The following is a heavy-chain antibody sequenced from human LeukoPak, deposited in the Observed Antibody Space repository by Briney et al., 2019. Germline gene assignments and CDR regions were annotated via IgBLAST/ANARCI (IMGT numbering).Heavy chain of an antibody. D-gene: IGHD3-22*01. J-gene: IGHJ4*02. V-gene: IGHV4-30-2*01. CDR1: GGSISSGGYY. CDR2: IYHSGST. CDR3: ARQIVVSYFDY. Sequence: SETLSLTCTVSGGSISSGGYYWSWIRQPPGKGLEWIGYIYHSGSTYYNPSLKSRVTISVDRSKNQFSLKLSSVTAADTAVYYCARQIVVSYFDYWGQGTLVTVSS.